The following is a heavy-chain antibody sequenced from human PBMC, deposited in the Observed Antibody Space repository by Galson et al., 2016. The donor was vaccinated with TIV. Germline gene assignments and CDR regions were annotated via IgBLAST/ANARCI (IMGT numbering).Heavy chain of an antibody. V-gene: IGHV4-59*03. CDR1: GASISNYF. D-gene: IGHD3-3*01. CDR3: VRTAYWSGYRDY. Sequence: SETLSLTCTVSGASISNYFWTWIRQPPGKGLEWIGYVYYTGSTNNIPSLTNYNPSLRSRVTISLDTSKNQFSLKVNSVTAGDTAIYYSVRTAYWSGYRDYWGQGILVTVSS. J-gene: IGHJ4*02. CDR2: VYYTGSTNNIPSLT.